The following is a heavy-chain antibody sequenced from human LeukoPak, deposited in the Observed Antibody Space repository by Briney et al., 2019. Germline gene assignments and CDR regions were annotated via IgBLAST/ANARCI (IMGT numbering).Heavy chain of an antibody. J-gene: IGHJ3*02. CDR3: ARVRSVGGNPHAFNI. V-gene: IGHV3-53*01. D-gene: IGHD4-23*01. CDR1: AFIVSNIY. CDR2: IYRGLNT. Sequence: PGGSLRLSCVASAFIVSNIYMTWVRQAPGQGLEWVSLIYRGLNTYYADSVKGRFTISRDNAKNSLYLQMNSLRVEDTALYYCARVRSVGGNPHAFNIWGQGTMVTVSS.